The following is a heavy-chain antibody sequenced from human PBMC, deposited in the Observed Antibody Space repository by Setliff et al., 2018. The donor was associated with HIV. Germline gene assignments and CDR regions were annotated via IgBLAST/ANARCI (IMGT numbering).Heavy chain of an antibody. V-gene: IGHV4-38-2*02. CDR1: GYSISSGHY. J-gene: IGHJ3*02. Sequence: SETLSLTCTVSGYSISSGHYWGWIRQPPGKGLEWIGSIFYSGITYYNPSLKSRVTISVDTSKNQFSLNLTSVTAADTAVYYCARSKTFYDFWGGYYTHGAFKIWGLGTMVTVSS. CDR2: IFYSGIT. CDR3: ARSKTFYDFWGGYYTHGAFKI. D-gene: IGHD3-3*01.